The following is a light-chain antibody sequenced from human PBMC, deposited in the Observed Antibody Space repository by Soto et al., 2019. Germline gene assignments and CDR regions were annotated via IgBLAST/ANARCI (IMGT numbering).Light chain of an antibody. Sequence: DIVMTQSPDALAVSLGERATINCKSSQSVLYSSNNKNYLAWYQQKPGQPLKLLIYWASTREAGVPDRFSGSGSGTDFTLTISSLQAEDVAVYYCQQYYRPWTFGQGTKVEI. CDR3: QQYYRPWT. CDR2: WAS. V-gene: IGKV4-1*01. J-gene: IGKJ1*01. CDR1: QSVLYSSNNKNY.